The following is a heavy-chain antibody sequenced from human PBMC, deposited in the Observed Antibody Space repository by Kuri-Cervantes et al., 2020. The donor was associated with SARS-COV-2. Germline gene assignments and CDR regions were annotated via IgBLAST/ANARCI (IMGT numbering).Heavy chain of an antibody. CDR1: GFTVSSNY. D-gene: IGHD3-10*01. CDR3: ARDLGPSGFDP. J-gene: IGHJ5*02. V-gene: IGHV3-66*02. Sequence: GESLKISCAASGFTVSSNYMSWVRQAPGKGLEWVSVIYSGGSTYYADSVKGRVTISRDNSKNTLYLQMNSLRAEDTAVYYCARDLGPSGFDPWGQGTLVTVSS. CDR2: IYSGGST.